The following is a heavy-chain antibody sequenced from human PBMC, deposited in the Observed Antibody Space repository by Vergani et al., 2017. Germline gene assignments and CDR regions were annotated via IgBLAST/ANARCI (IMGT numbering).Heavy chain of an antibody. D-gene: IGHD1-26*01. CDR2: ISWNSGSI. J-gene: IGHJ4*02. CDR3: AASTGSYYYFDY. V-gene: IGHV3-9*03. Sequence: EVQLVESGGGLVKPGGSLRLSCAASGFTFDDYAMHWVRQAPGKGLEWVSGISWNSGSIGYADSVKGRFTISRDNAKNSLYLQMNSLRAEDMALYYCAASTGSYYYFDYWGQGTLVTVSS. CDR1: GFTFDDYA.